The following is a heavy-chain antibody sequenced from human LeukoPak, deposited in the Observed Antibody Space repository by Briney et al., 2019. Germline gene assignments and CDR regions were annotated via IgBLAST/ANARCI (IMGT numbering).Heavy chain of an antibody. V-gene: IGHV1-46*01. Sequence: ASVKVSCKASGFAFSTYYMQWVRQAPGQGLEWMGVINPSGSTTTYTQKFQGRVTMTRDTSTVYMELNTLISEGTAVYYCTRSAYSWASMAPGDYWGQGTLVTVSS. CDR1: GFAFSTYY. CDR2: INPSGSTT. CDR3: TRSAYSWASMAPGDY. D-gene: IGHD5-18*01. J-gene: IGHJ4*02.